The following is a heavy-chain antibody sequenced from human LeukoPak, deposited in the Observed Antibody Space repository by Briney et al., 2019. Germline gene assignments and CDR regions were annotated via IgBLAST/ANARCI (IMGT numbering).Heavy chain of an antibody. D-gene: IGHD6-19*01. V-gene: IGHV4-39*07. CDR3: ARGYSSGWDGRYNWFDP. CDR2: IYYSGST. J-gene: IGHJ5*02. CDR1: GGSISSSPYY. Sequence: SETLSLTCTVSGGSISSSPYYWGWIRQPPGKGLEWIGSIYYSGSTYYNPSLKSRVTISVDTSKNQFSLKLSSVTAADTAVYYCARGYSSGWDGRYNWFDPWGQGTLVTVSS.